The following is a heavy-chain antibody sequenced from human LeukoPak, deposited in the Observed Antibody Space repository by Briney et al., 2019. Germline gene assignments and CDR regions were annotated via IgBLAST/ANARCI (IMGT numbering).Heavy chain of an antibody. CDR1: GFTFSSYA. CDR3: AREAGHYYDSSGYFDY. V-gene: IGHV3-30-3*01. CDR2: ISYDGSNK. J-gene: IGHJ4*02. D-gene: IGHD3-22*01. Sequence: GGSRRLSCAASGFTFSSYAMHWVRQAPGKGLEWVAVISYDGSNKYYADSVKGRFTISRDNSKNTLYLQMNSLRAEDTAVYYCAREAGHYYDSSGYFDYWGQGTLVTVSS.